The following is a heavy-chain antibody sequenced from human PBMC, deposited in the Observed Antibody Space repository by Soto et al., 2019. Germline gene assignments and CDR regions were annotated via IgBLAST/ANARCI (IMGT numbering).Heavy chain of an antibody. D-gene: IGHD6-6*01. J-gene: IGHJ4*02. CDR2: IYYSGST. Sequence: SETLSLTCTVSGGSISSYYWSWIRQPPGKGLEWIGYIYYSGSTNYNPSLKSRVTISVDTSKNQFSLKLSSVTAADTAVYYCARHGAARPYFFDYWGQGTLVTVSS. V-gene: IGHV4-59*08. CDR3: ARHGAARPYFFDY. CDR1: GGSISSYY.